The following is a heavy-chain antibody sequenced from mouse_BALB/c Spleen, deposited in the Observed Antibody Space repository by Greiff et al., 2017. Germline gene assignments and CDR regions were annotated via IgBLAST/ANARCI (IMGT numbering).Heavy chain of an antibody. Sequence: VQLQQSGAELARPGASVKLSCKASGYTFTDYYINWVKQRTGQGLEWIGEIYPGSGNTYYNEKFKGKATLTADKSSSTAYMQLSSLTSEDSAVYFCARTAERYFHWGQGTLVTV. CDR3: ARTAERYFH. J-gene: IGHJ3*01. D-gene: IGHD2-14*01. CDR2: IYPGSGNT. V-gene: IGHV1-77*01. CDR1: GYTFTDYY.